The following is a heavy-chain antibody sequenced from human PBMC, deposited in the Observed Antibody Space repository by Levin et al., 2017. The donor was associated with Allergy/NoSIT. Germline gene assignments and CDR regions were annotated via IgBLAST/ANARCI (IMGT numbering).Heavy chain of an antibody. D-gene: IGHD6-6*01. Sequence: ASVKVSCKASGYTFTGYYIHWVRQAPGQGLEWRGRINPNSGGTNYAQKFQGRGTMTRDTSISTAYMELSRLRSDDTAVYYCARHRSISSHPLGTAEYFQHWGQGTLVTVSS. CDR2: INPNSGGT. CDR3: ARHRSISSHPLGTAEYFQH. V-gene: IGHV1-2*06. CDR1: GYTFTGYY. J-gene: IGHJ1*01.